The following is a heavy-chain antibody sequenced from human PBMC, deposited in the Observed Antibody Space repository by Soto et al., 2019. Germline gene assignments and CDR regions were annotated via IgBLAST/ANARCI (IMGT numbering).Heavy chain of an antibody. CDR2: ISASSSSI. J-gene: IGHJ3*02. Sequence: DVQLVESGGGLVKPGGSLRLSCAASGFNFITFSMNWVRQAPGKGLEWVSSISASSSSIYYAESVKGRFTVSRDNAKNSLYLQMNSLTAEDTALYYCVRDAYNRDAFAIWGQGTTVTVSS. V-gene: IGHV3-21*01. D-gene: IGHD1-20*01. CDR1: GFNFITFS. CDR3: VRDAYNRDAFAI.